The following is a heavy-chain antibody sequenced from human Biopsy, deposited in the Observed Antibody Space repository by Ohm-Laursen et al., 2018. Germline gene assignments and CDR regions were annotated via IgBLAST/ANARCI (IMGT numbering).Heavy chain of an antibody. V-gene: IGHV1-8*01. CDR1: GYTFTNYD. CDR3: AREPYGQQLGPLDN. CDR2: VNPNSGNT. Sequence: GASVKASCKPSGYTFTNYDINWVRQAPGQGPEWMCWVNPNSGNTGYAQKFQGRVAKTRSTSISTAYMELSSLTSEDTAVYYCAREPYGQQLGPLDNWGQGALVIVSS. D-gene: IGHD6-13*01. J-gene: IGHJ4*02.